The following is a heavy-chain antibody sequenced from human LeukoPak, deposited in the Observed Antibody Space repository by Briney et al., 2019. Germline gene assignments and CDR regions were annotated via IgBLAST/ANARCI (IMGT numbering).Heavy chain of an antibody. CDR1: GGSISSYY. D-gene: IGHD1-26*01. Sequence: SETLSLTCTVSGGSISSYYWSWIRQPPGKGLEWIGYIYYSGSTDYNPSLKSRVTISVDTSKNQFSLKLSSVTAADTAVYYCARRLKWELCFDYWGQGTLVTVSS. V-gene: IGHV4-59*08. CDR2: IYYSGST. J-gene: IGHJ4*02. CDR3: ARRLKWELCFDY.